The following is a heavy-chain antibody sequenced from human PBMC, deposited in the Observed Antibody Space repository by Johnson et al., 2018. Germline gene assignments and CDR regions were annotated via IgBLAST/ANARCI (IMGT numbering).Heavy chain of an antibody. J-gene: IGHJ3*02. V-gene: IGHV3-48*02. CDR2: ISSSSSTI. D-gene: IGHD3-22*01. CDR1: GFTFSSYS. CDR3: ARDAAYYDSSGYYLWDAFDI. Sequence: VQLVQSGGGLVQPGGSLRLSCAASGFTFSSYSMNWVRQAPGKGLEWVSYISSSSSTIYYADSVKGRFTISSDNAKNSLYLQMNSLRDEETAVYYCARDAAYYDSSGYYLWDAFDIWGQGTMVTVSS.